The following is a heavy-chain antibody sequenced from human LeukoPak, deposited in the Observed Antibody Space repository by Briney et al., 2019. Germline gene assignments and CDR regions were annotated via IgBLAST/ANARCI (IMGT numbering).Heavy chain of an antibody. V-gene: IGHV4-59*01. CDR3: ARVRYCSTNRCYDREFDN. D-gene: IGHD2-2*01. CDR2: IYYSGNT. CDR1: GGHLSNYY. J-gene: IGHJ4*02. Sequence: SETLSLTCTVSGGHLSNYYWSWIRQPPGKGLEWIGYIYYSGNTNYNPSLKSRVTISVDTSKNQFSLKLNSVTAADTAVYYCARVRYCSTNRCYDREFDNWGQGTLVTVSS.